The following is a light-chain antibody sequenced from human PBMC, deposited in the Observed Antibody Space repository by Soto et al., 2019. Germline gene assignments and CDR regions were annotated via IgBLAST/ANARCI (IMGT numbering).Light chain of an antibody. CDR1: SGDVGGYNF. J-gene: IGLJ3*02. V-gene: IGLV2-14*03. CDR2: DVS. Sequence: QSALTQPASVSGSPGQSITISCTGTSGDVGGYNFVSWYQQHPGKAPKLMIHDVSNRPSGVSHRFSGSKSGNTASLTISGLQAEDQADYDCASYAGTNTPVVFGGGTKLTVL. CDR3: ASYAGTNTPVV.